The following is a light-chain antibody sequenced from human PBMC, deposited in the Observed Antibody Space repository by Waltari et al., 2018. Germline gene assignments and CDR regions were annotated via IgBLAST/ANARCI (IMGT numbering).Light chain of an antibody. Sequence: DIQMTQSPSTLSASEGDRVTITCRASHTINNYLGWYQQKPGKAPKLVIYDASSLESGVPSRFSGSGSGTEFTLTISSLQPDDFATYYCQQYDFYSLTFGGGTRVEIK. V-gene: IGKV1-5*01. CDR2: DAS. J-gene: IGKJ4*01. CDR3: QQYDFYSLT. CDR1: HTINNY.